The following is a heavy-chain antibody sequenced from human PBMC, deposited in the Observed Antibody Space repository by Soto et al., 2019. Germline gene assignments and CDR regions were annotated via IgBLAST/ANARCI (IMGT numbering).Heavy chain of an antibody. CDR2: IDGVGAGT. CDR1: GFTFTNYW. Sequence: GAALRLSWAASGFTFTNYWMHGFRQVPEKGQLWVSRIDGVGAGTSYPDSVRGRWTISRENAENMLYSNMNSLRAEETAVYYWTTVFEYWGQGALVTVAS. CDR3: TTVFEY. V-gene: IGHV3-74*01. J-gene: IGHJ4*02.